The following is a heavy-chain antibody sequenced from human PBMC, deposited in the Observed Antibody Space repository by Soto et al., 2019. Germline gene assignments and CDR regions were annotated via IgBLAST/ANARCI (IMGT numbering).Heavy chain of an antibody. D-gene: IGHD3-16*02. V-gene: IGHV4-34*01. CDR3: ARGQNDYVWGSYRLRWFDP. CDR1: GGSFSGYY. CDR2: INHSGST. Sequence: QVRLQQWGAGLLKPSETLSLTCAVYGGSFSGYYWSWIRQPPGKGLEWIGEINHSGSTNYNPSLKSRVTISVDTSKNQFSLKLSSVTAADTAVYYCARGQNDYVWGSYRLRWFDPWGQGTLVTVSS. J-gene: IGHJ5*02.